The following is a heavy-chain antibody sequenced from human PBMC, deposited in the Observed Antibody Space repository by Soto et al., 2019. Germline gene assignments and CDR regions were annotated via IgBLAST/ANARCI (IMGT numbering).Heavy chain of an antibody. CDR2: INSDGSST. V-gene: IGHV3-74*01. CDR3: AGESVLGYSSRWPYFGY. J-gene: IGHJ4*02. Sequence: EVQLVESGGGLVQPGGSLRLSCAASGFTFSSYWMHWVRQAPGKGLVWVSRINSDGSSTSYADSVKGRFTISRDNAKNTLDLHKTRMSVEVTVVYYCAGESVLGYSSRWPYFGYWGQGTLVTVSS. D-gene: IGHD6-13*01. CDR1: GFTFSSYW.